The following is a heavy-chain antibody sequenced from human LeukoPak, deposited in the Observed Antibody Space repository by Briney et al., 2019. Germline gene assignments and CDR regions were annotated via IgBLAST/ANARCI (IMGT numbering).Heavy chain of an antibody. D-gene: IGHD2-2*01. J-gene: IGHJ6*02. CDR2: INPNSGGT. CDR3: ARDDCTSSGCYEDYYWGLDV. V-gene: IGHV1-2*02. CDR1: GCIFTGYF. Sequence: GSSVKVSCKASGCIFTGYFIQGVRQAPGQGLEWMGWINPNSGGTNYAQKFQGRVTMTRDTSSSTAYMEVRRLRSDDTAVYYCARDDCTSSGCYEDYYWGLDVWGQGTTVTVS.